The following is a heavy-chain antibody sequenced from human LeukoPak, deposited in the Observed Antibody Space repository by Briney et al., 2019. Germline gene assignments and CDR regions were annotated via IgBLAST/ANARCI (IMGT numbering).Heavy chain of an antibody. D-gene: IGHD3-10*01. CDR2: INHSGST. V-gene: IGHV4-34*01. Sequence: PSETLSLTCAVYGGSFSGYYWSWIRQPPGKGLEWIGEINHSGSTNYNPSLKSRVTISVDTSKNQFSLKLSSVTAADTAVYYCARVPHYGSGSYSFYYYYYGMDVWGQGTTVTVSS. CDR3: ARVPHYGSGSYSFYYYYYGMDV. J-gene: IGHJ6*02. CDR1: GGSFSGYY.